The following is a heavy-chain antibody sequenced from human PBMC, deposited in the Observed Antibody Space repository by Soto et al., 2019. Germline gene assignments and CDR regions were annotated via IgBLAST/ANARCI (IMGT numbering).Heavy chain of an antibody. CDR1: GFSFSYDA. J-gene: IGHJ4*02. D-gene: IGHD2-15*01. CDR3: AKDLSSYYYFDF. Sequence: AGALRLSWAASGFSFSYDAHTVGRQAPGKGLEWVSNISDTGGSTFYADSVKGRFTISRDNSKNTLYLQMNSLRAEDTAIYYCAKDLSSYYYFDFWGQGTLVTVSS. V-gene: IGHV3-23*01. CDR2: ISDTGGST.